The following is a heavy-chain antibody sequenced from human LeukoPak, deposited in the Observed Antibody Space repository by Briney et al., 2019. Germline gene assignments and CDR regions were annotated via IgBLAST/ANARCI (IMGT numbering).Heavy chain of an antibody. Sequence: PGGSLRLSCAASAFTFSSYWMSWVRQAPGKGLEWVANINQDGRQKNYVDSVRGRFTISRDNAKNPLYLQMNGPRAEDTAVYYCARDPDLRRGFDGEGHWGQGTLVTVSS. V-gene: IGHV3-7*05. CDR3: ARDPDLRRGFDGEGH. CDR1: AFTFSSYW. D-gene: IGHD3-10*01. CDR2: INQDGRQK. J-gene: IGHJ4*02.